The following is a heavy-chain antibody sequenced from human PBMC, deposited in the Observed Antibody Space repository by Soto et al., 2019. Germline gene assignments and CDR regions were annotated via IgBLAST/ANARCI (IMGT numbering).Heavy chain of an antibody. CDR1: GFTFSSYS. Sequence: GGSLRLSCAAAGFTFSSYSMNWIRQAPGKGLEWVSSISSSSSYIYYADSVKGRFTISRDNAKSSLYLQMNSLRAEDTAVYYCARDSREYNAYDYNWGQGTLVTVSS. CDR3: ARDSREYNAYDYN. J-gene: IGHJ4*02. V-gene: IGHV3-21*01. D-gene: IGHD5-12*01. CDR2: ISSSSSYI.